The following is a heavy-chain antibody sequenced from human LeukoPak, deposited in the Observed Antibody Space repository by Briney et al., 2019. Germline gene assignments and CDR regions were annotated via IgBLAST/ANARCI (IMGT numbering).Heavy chain of an antibody. D-gene: IGHD4-17*01. CDR1: GGSISSYY. CDR2: IYTSGST. J-gene: IGHJ6*02. CDR3: ARDNRTYGDYAPHGMDV. V-gene: IGHV4-4*07. Sequence: KTSETLSLTCTVSGGSISSYYWSWIRQPAGKGLEWIGRIYTSGSTNYNPSLKSRVTMSVDTSKNQFSLKLSSVTAADTAVYYCARDNRTYGDYAPHGMDVWGQGTTVTVSS.